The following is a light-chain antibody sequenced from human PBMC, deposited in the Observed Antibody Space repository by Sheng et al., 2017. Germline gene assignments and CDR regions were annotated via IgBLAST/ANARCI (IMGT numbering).Light chain of an antibody. CDR1: QSLLYNSKNY. V-gene: IGKV4-1*01. J-gene: IGKJ3*01. CDR3: QHYYTNPFT. Sequence: DIVMTQSPDSLAVSLGERATINCKSSQSLLYNSKNYLAWYQHKVGQPPKLLIYWAATRQSGVPERFSGSGSGTDFTLTISSLQAEDVAVYYCQHYYTNPFTFGPGTE. CDR2: WAA.